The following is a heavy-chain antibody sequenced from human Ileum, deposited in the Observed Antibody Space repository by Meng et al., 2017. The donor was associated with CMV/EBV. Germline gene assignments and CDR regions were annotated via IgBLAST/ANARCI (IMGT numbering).Heavy chain of an antibody. CDR2: IGASGDPT. CDR3: ARGDYSFDY. V-gene: IGHV3-23*01. CDR1: GFTFSSSA. D-gene: IGHD4-11*01. J-gene: IGHJ4*02. Sequence: LSCTASGFTFSSSAMSWVRQTPGRGLEWVSSIGASGDPTFYADSVKGRLTISRDNSKSTLYLQMNSLRAEDTAVYFCARGDYSFDYWGQGTLVTVSS.